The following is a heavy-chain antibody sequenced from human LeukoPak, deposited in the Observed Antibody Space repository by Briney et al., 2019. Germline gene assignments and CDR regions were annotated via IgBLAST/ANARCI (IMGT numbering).Heavy chain of an antibody. CDR3: AKVRYWSGVNCYPDDN. V-gene: IGHV3-30*02. Sequence: GGSLRLSCAASGFTLSDYSMHWVRQAPRKGLNWVAFIRYDGNNKYYADSVKGRFTISRNNSKNMFYLEMTSLRTQDTAVSYFAKVRYWSGVNCYPDDNWGQGTLVTVS. CDR2: IRYDGNNK. CDR1: GFTLSDYS. D-gene: IGHD2-15*01. J-gene: IGHJ4*02.